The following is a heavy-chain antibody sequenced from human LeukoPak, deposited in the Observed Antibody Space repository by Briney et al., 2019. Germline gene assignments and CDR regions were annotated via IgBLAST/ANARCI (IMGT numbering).Heavy chain of an antibody. J-gene: IGHJ6*03. CDR1: GGTFSSYA. Sequence: SVKVSCKASGGTFSSYAISWVRQAPGQGLEWMGGIIPIFGTANYAQKFRGRVTITADKSTRTAYMELSSLRSEDTAVYYCARGGRSSGWPYYYYYYYMDVWGKGTTVTISS. D-gene: IGHD6-19*01. CDR2: IIPIFGTA. V-gene: IGHV1-69*06. CDR3: ARGGRSSGWPYYYYYYYMDV.